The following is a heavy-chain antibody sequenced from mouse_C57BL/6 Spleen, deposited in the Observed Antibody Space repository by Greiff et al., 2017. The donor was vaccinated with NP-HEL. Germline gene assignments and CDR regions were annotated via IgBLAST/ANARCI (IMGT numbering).Heavy chain of an antibody. J-gene: IGHJ1*03. CDR1: GFNIKDYY. V-gene: IGHV14-1*01. CDR3: TKGSSPYWYFDV. D-gene: IGHD1-1*01. Sequence: VQLQQSGAELVRPGASVKLSCTASGFNIKDYYMHWVKQRPEQGLEWIGRIDPEDGDTEYAPKFQGKATMTADTSSNTAYLQLSSLTSEDTAVYYCTKGSSPYWYFDVWGTGTTVTVSS. CDR2: IDPEDGDT.